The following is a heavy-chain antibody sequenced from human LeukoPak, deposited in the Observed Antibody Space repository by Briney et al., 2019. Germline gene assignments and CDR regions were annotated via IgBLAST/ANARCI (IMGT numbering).Heavy chain of an antibody. D-gene: IGHD2/OR15-2a*01. Sequence: GGSLRLSCAASGFTFSSYAMSWVRQAPGKGLEWVSSISGSGGSTYYADSVKGRFTISRDNAKNTLYLQMNSLRAEDTAVYYWANLISPDGDYWGQGTLVTVSS. CDR1: GFTFSSYA. CDR2: ISGSGGST. J-gene: IGHJ4*02. CDR3: ANLISPDGDY. V-gene: IGHV3-23*01.